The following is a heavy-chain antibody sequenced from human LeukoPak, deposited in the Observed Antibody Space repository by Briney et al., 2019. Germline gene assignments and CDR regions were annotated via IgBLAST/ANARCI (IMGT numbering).Heavy chain of an antibody. V-gene: IGHV4-59*01. Sequence: SETLSLTCTVSGGSISSYYWSWIRQPPGKGLEWIGYIYYSGSTNYNPSLKSRVTISADTSKNQFSLKLSSVTAAGTAVYYCARVRDIVVVPAAIGAFDIWGQGTMVTVSS. D-gene: IGHD2-2*02. CDR3: ARVRDIVVVPAAIGAFDI. CDR2: IYYSGST. J-gene: IGHJ3*02. CDR1: GGSISSYY.